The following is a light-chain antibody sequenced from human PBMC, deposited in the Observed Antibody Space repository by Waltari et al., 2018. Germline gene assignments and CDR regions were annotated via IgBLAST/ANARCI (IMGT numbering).Light chain of an antibody. J-gene: IGLJ2*01. CDR1: SLRSYY. CDR2: DKN. V-gene: IGLV3-19*01. CDR3: HSRDASGVAGS. Sequence: SSELTQDPAVSVAMGQTVRITCQGDSLRSYYASWYQQWQEQAPILVIYDKNNRPSGVPDRFSGSSSHNTGSLTITGAQAEDEASYYCHSRDASGVAGSFGGGTKLTVL.